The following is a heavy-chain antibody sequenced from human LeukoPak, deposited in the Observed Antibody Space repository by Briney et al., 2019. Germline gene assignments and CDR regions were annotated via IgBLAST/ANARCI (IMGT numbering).Heavy chain of an antibody. J-gene: IGHJ5*02. D-gene: IGHD6-6*01. CDR2: IIPIFGTA. CDR1: GGTFSSYA. V-gene: IGHV1-69*06. Sequence: ASVKVSCKASGGTFSSYAISWVRQAPGQGLEWMGGIIPIFGTANYAQKFQGRVTITADKSTSTAYMELSSLRSEDTAVYYCAREGIAARTNWFDPWGQGTLVTVSS. CDR3: AREGIAARTNWFDP.